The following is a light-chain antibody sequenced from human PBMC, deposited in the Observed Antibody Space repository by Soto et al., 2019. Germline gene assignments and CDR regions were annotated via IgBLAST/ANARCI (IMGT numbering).Light chain of an antibody. CDR2: GAS. V-gene: IGKV3-20*01. CDR3: QQYNSSTRT. J-gene: IGKJ1*01. Sequence: EIVLTQAPVTLSLSPGERATLSCRASQTVSRMYLSWFQQKLGQAPRLLIYGASNRATGIQARFSGSGSGTDFTRTISSLEPEDFAVDYCQQYNSSTRTFGQGTKVDIK. CDR1: QTVSRMY.